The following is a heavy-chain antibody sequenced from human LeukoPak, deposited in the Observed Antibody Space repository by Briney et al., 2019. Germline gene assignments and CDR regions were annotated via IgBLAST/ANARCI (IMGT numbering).Heavy chain of an antibody. Sequence: GGSLRLSCAASGFTFSSYSMNWVRQAPGKGLEWVSSISSSSSYIYYADSVKGRFTISRDNAKNSLYLQMNSLRAEDTAVYYCAKSGFGELLQSNFDYWGQGTLVTVSS. CDR2: ISSSSSYI. V-gene: IGHV3-21*01. J-gene: IGHJ4*02. CDR3: AKSGFGELLQSNFDY. CDR1: GFTFSSYS. D-gene: IGHD3-10*01.